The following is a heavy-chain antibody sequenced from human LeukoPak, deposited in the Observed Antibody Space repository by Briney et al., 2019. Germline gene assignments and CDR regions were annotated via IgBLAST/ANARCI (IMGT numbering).Heavy chain of an antibody. CDR3: ARRHSYGYDY. V-gene: IGHV3-64*01. D-gene: IGHD5-18*01. CDR1: GLTFSSYA. CDR2: ISSNGGST. J-gene: IGHJ4*02. Sequence: SLRLSCPPSGLTFSSYAMQSVRQAPGKGLEYVSAISSNGGSTYYANSVKRRFTISRDNSKNTLYLQMGTLRAEDMAVYYCARRHSYGYDYWGQGTLVTVSS.